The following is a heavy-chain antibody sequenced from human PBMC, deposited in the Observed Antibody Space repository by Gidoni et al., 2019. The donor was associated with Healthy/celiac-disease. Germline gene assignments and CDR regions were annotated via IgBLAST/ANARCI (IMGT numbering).Heavy chain of an antibody. Sequence: QLQLQESGPGLVKPSETLSLTCTVSGGSISSSSYYWGWLRQPPGKGLEWIGSIYYSGSTYYNPSLKSRVTISVDTSKNQFSLKLSSVTAADTAVYYCARGGDYGDYHDYWGQGTLVTVSS. V-gene: IGHV4-39*07. CDR3: ARGGDYGDYHDY. CDR1: GGSISSSSYY. CDR2: IYYSGST. D-gene: IGHD4-17*01. J-gene: IGHJ4*02.